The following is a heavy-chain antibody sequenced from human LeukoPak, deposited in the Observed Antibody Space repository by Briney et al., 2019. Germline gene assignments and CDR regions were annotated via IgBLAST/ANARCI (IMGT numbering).Heavy chain of an antibody. V-gene: IGHV3-21*01. CDR1: GFTFSSYS. Sequence: GGSLRLSCAASGFTFSSYSMNWVRQAPGKGLEWVSSISSSSSYIYYADSVKGRFTISRDNAKNSLYLQMNSLRAEDTAVYYCARNWAAWNRTELRFLEWLLYGDIDYWGQGTLVTVSS. CDR3: ARNWAAWNRTELRFLEWLLYGDIDY. CDR2: ISSSSSYI. D-gene: IGHD3-3*01. J-gene: IGHJ4*02.